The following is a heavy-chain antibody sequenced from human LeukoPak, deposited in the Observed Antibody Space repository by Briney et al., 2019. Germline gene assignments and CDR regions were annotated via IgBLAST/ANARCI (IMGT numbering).Heavy chain of an antibody. CDR3: ARFKQRAIVVVVAATRGLDY. J-gene: IGHJ4*02. CDR2: ISGSGGST. Sequence: GGSLRLSCAASGFTFSSYAMSWVRQAPGKGLEWVPAISGSGGSTYYADSVKGRFTISRDNSKNTLYLQMNSLRAEDTAVYYCARFKQRAIVVVVAATRGLDYWGQGTLVTVSS. CDR1: GFTFSSYA. V-gene: IGHV3-23*01. D-gene: IGHD2-15*01.